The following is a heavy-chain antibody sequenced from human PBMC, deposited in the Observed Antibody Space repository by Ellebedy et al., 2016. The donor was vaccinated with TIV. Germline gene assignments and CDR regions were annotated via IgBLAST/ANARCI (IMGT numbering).Heavy chain of an antibody. CDR1: GFTLSSYD. J-gene: IGHJ4*02. CDR3: ARFSQQTYDY. CDR2: IGTAGDT. D-gene: IGHD6-13*01. Sequence: PGGSLRLSCAASGFTLSSYDMHWVRQATGKGLEWVSTIGTAGDTYYPGSVKGRFTISRENAKNSLYLQMNSLSAGDTAVYYCARFSQQTYDYWGQGTLVTVSS. V-gene: IGHV3-13*01.